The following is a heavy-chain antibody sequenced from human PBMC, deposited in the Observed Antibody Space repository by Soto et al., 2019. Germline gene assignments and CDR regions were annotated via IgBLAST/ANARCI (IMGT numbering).Heavy chain of an antibody. V-gene: IGHV1-69*04. Sequence: SSLKGSRKASGGGFSRDPISWVLQAPGQGLEWMGRIIHILGIANYAQKFQGRVTITADKSTSTAYMELSSLRSEDTAVYYCARAPDYADSRNDYWGQGTLVPVSS. J-gene: IGHJ4*02. CDR3: ARAPDYADSRNDY. D-gene: IGHD4-17*01. CDR2: IIHILGIA. CDR1: GGGFSRDP.